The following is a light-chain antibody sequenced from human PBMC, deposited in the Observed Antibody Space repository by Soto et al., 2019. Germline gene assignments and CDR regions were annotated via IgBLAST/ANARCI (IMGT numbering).Light chain of an antibody. Sequence: EIVLTQSPATLSLSPGERATLSFRASQSVSSYLAWYQQKPGQAPRLLIYDASNRATGIPARFSGSGSGTDFTLTISSLEPEDFAIYYCQQRQYWPPITFGQGTRLEIK. CDR1: QSVSSY. J-gene: IGKJ5*01. V-gene: IGKV3-11*01. CDR3: QQRQYWPPIT. CDR2: DAS.